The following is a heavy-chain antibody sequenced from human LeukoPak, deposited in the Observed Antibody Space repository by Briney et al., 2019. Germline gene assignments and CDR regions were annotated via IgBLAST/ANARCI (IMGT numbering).Heavy chain of an antibody. CDR2: ISGGGGST. J-gene: IGHJ5*02. CDR1: GFTFSSYG. V-gene: IGHV3-23*01. D-gene: IGHD4-17*01. CDR3: ARGSDYGDYNWFDP. Sequence: GGSLGLSCAASGFTFSSYGMSWVRQAPGKGLEWVSAISGGGGSTYYSDPVKGRFTISRDNAKNSLYLQMNSLRAEDTAVYYCARGSDYGDYNWFDPWGQGTLVTVSS.